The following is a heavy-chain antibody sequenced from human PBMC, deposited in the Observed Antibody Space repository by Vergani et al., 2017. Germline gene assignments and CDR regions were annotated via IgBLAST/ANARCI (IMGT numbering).Heavy chain of an antibody. Sequence: EVQLVESGGGLVKPGGSLRLSCAASGFTFSSYWMSWVRQAPGKGLEWVANIKQDGSEKYYVDSVKGRFTISRDNAKNSLYLQMNSLRAEDTAVYYCARVRAVAGSFYGMDVWGQGTTVTVSS. V-gene: IGHV3-7*01. CDR1: GFTFSSYW. CDR3: ARVRAVAGSFYGMDV. CDR2: IKQDGSEK. D-gene: IGHD6-19*01. J-gene: IGHJ6*02.